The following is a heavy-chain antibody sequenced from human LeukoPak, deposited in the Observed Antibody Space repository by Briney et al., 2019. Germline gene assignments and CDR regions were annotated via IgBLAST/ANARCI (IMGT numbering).Heavy chain of an antibody. V-gene: IGHV1-69*05. D-gene: IGHD4-11*01. CDR2: IIPIFGTA. CDR1: GGTFSSYA. CDR3: AREFSDYSNYYYYMDV. J-gene: IGHJ6*03. Sequence: ASVKVSCKASGGTFSSYAISWVRQAPGQGLEWMGGIIPIFGTANYAQKFQGRVTITTDEFTSTAYMELSSLRSEDTAVYYCAREFSDYSNYYYYMDVWGKGTTVTVSS.